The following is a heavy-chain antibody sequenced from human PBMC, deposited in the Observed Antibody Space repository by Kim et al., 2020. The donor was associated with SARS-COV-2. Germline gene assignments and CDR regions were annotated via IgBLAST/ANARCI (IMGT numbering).Heavy chain of an antibody. CDR3: ARVSNTVTTNSTTYYYYVYGMDG. CDR1: GGSVSSGSYY. V-gene: IGHV4-61*01. J-gene: IGHJ6*02. D-gene: IGHD4-17*01. Sequence: SETLSLTCTVSGGSVSSGSYYWSWIRQPPGKGLEWIGYIYYSGSTSYNPSLKSRVTISVDTSKNQFSLKLSSVTAADTAVYYCARVSNTVTTNSTTYYYYVYGMDGWGQGTTVTVSS. CDR2: IYYSGST.